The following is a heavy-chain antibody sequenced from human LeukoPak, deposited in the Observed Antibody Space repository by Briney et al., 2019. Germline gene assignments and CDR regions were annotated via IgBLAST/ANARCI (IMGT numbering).Heavy chain of an antibody. CDR3: ARAYCTTSSCYTVTGYFQH. J-gene: IGHJ1*01. Sequence: GASVKVSCKASGYTFTGYYMHWVRQAPGQGLEWMGWINPNSGGTNYAQKFQGRVTMTTDTSTSTAYMELRSLRSDDTAVYYCARAYCTTSSCYTVTGYFQHWGQGTLVTVSS. D-gene: IGHD2-2*02. CDR1: GYTFTGYY. V-gene: IGHV1-2*02. CDR2: INPNSGGT.